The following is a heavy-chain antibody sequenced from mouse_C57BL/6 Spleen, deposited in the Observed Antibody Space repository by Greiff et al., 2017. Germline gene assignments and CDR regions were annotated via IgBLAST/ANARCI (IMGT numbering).Heavy chain of an antibody. CDR3: ASLYGYGVFDY. Sequence: QVQLQQPGAELVMPGASVKLSCKASGYTFTSYWMHWVKQRPGQGLEWIGEIDPSDSYTNYNQKFKGKSTLTVDKSSSPAYMQLSSLTSEDSAVYYCASLYGYGVFDYWGQGTTRTVSS. J-gene: IGHJ2*01. V-gene: IGHV1-69*01. D-gene: IGHD2-2*01. CDR2: IDPSDSYT. CDR1: GYTFTSYW.